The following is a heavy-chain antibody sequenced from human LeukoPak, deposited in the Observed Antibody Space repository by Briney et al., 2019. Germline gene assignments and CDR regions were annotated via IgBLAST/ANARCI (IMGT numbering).Heavy chain of an antibody. CDR3: ARDPNYDFWSGYFSYFDY. J-gene: IGHJ4*02. CDR1: GFTFSSYS. Sequence: GGSLRLSCAASGFTFSSYSMNWVRQAPGKGLEWVSYISSSSSTIYYADSVKGRFTISRDNAKNSLYLQMNSLRAEDTAVYYCARDPNYDFWSGYFSYFDYWGQGTLVTVSS. CDR2: ISSSSSTI. V-gene: IGHV3-48*01. D-gene: IGHD3-3*01.